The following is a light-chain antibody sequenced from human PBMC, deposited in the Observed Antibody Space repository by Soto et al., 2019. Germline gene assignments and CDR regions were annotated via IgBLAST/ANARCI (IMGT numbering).Light chain of an antibody. CDR1: QTISSNH. Sequence: EIVLTQSPGTLSVSPGERATLSCRASQTISSNHLAWYQQKPGQAPSLLIYGASSRATGIPDRFSGSGSATDFTLTINRLEPEDFAVYYCQQYDSSPLTFGGGTKVEIK. V-gene: IGKV3-20*01. CDR3: QQYDSSPLT. J-gene: IGKJ4*01. CDR2: GAS.